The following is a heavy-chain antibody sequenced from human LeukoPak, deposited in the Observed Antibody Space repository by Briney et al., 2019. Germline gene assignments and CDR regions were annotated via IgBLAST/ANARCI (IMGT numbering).Heavy chain of an antibody. CDR1: GYSFPDYW. Sequence: RGESLKISCKGSGYSFPDYWIGWVRQIPGKGLEWMGIIYPGDSYTRYSPSFQGQVTISADKSTRTAYLQWSSLKTSDTAMYYCARAAQFLWLGDARRPYSYGLDVWGQGTSVTVSS. CDR3: ARAAQFLWLGDARRPYSYGLDV. CDR2: IYPGDSYT. D-gene: IGHD3-10*01. V-gene: IGHV5-51*01. J-gene: IGHJ6*02.